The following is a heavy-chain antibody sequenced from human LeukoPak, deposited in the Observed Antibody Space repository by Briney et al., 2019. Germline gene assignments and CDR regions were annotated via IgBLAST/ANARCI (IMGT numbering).Heavy chain of an antibody. Sequence: GGSLRLSCAASGFTFSSYGMHWVRQAPGKGLEWVAFIRYDGSNKYYADSVKGRFTISRDNSKNTLYLQMNSLRAEDTAVYYCAKDPVDLGYCSSTSCHNWSDPWGQGTLVTVSS. CDR2: IRYDGSNK. V-gene: IGHV3-30*02. CDR3: AKDPVDLGYCSSTSCHNWSDP. CDR1: GFTFSSYG. J-gene: IGHJ5*02. D-gene: IGHD2-2*01.